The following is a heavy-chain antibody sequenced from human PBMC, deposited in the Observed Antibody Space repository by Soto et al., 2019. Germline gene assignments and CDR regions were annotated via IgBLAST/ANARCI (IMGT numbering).Heavy chain of an antibody. V-gene: IGHV1-18*04. CDR2: ISPNNGNT. J-gene: IGHJ5*02. CDR3: ARLAIFGVDLTWFDP. Sequence: ASVKVSCKASGYTFTSYYMHWVRQAPGQGLEWVGIISPNNGNTNYAQKLQGRVTMTTDTSTSTAYMELRSLRSDDTAVYYCARLAIFGVDLTWFDPWGQGTLVTVSS. D-gene: IGHD3-3*01. CDR1: GYTFTSYY.